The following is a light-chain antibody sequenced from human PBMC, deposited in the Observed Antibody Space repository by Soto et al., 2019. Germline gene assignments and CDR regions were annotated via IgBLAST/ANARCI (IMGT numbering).Light chain of an antibody. CDR1: QSIGSW. CDR2: DAS. CDR3: QQYNSYPGA. Sequence: DIQMTQSPFTLSAFVGDRVTITCRASQSIGSWLAWYQQKPGKAPKLLIYDASSLESGVPSRFSGSGSGTEFTLTISSLQPDDFASYTCQQYNSYPGAFGQGTKVEIK. V-gene: IGKV1-5*01. J-gene: IGKJ1*01.